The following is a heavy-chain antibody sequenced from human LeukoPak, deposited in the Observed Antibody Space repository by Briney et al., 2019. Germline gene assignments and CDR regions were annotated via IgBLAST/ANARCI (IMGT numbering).Heavy chain of an antibody. V-gene: IGHV4-34*01. D-gene: IGHD6-13*01. Sequence: PSETLSLTCAVYGGSFSGYYWSWIRQPPGKGLEWIGEINHSGSTNYNPSLKSRVTISVDPSKNQFSLKLSSVTAADTAVYYCARRPPPYSSSWFYYYYMDVWGKGTTVTVSS. CDR1: GGSFSGYY. J-gene: IGHJ6*03. CDR3: ARRPPPYSSSWFYYYYMDV. CDR2: INHSGST.